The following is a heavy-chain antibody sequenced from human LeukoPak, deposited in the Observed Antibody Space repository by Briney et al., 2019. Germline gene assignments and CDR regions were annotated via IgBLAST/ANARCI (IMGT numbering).Heavy chain of an antibody. CDR1: GGPIINYY. Sequence: SETLSLTCTVSGGPIINYYWSWIRQSPGTPLEWIGYIYYSGSTHYNPSLKSRVAISVDTSKNQFSLKLSSATAADTAVYYCARHGFVYASGGYYFDSWGQGTLVTVSS. CDR2: IYYSGST. D-gene: IGHD3-10*01. CDR3: ARHGFVYASGGYYFDS. J-gene: IGHJ4*02. V-gene: IGHV4-59*08.